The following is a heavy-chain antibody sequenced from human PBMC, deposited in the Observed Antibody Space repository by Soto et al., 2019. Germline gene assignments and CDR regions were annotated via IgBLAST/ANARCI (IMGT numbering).Heavy chain of an antibody. D-gene: IGHD5-12*01. CDR1: GFTFSTYS. Sequence: EVQLLESGGGLVQPGGSLRLSCAASGFTFSTYSMAWVRQAPGKGPEWVSGLSGGGINTFYADSVKGRFTISVDNSKNTVDLQMNSLRVKDTAVYYCAKWSGYGDEWGQGTLVTVSS. V-gene: IGHV3-23*01. CDR2: LSGGGINT. J-gene: IGHJ4*02. CDR3: AKWSGYGDE.